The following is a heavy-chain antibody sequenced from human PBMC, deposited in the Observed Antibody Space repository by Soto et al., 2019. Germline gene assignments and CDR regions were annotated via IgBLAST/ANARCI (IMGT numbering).Heavy chain of an antibody. J-gene: IGHJ6*04. V-gene: IGHV3-30*18. CDR2: ISYDGSNK. Sequence: QVQLVESGGGVVQPGRSLRLSCAASGFTFSSYGMHWVRQAPGKGLEWVAVISYDGSNKYYADSVKGRFTISRDNSKNPLYLKRNSLRAEDTAVYYCEKAIERGAPGGSGWYNFYYYYGRDVWGKGTTVTVSS. CDR1: GFTFSSYG. D-gene: IGHD6-19*01. CDR3: EKAIERGAPGGSGWYNFYYYYGRDV.